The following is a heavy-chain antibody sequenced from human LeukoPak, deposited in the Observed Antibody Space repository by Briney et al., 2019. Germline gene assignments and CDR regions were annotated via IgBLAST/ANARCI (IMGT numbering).Heavy chain of an antibody. V-gene: IGHV3-23*01. Sequence: PGGSLRLSCAASGFTFSSYAMSWVRQAPGKGLEWVSAISGSGGSTCYADSVKGRFTISRDNSKNTLYLQMNSLRAEDAAVYYCAKARRDYYDSSGYLDYWGQGTLVTASS. CDR3: AKARRDYYDSSGYLDY. CDR1: GFTFSSYA. D-gene: IGHD3-22*01. CDR2: ISGSGGST. J-gene: IGHJ4*02.